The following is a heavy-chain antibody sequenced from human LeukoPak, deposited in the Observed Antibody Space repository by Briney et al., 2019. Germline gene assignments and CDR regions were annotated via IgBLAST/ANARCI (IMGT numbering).Heavy chain of an antibody. J-gene: IGHJ4*02. Sequence: KPSETLSLTCTVSGGSISSYYWGWIRQPPGKGLEWIGYIYYSGSTNYNPSLKSRVTMSVDTSKKQFSLRLSSVTAADTAVYYCARTPIYYFDNSGYYNWGQGTLVTVSS. V-gene: IGHV4-59*12. CDR1: GGSISSYY. CDR2: IYYSGST. CDR3: ARTPIYYFDNSGYYN. D-gene: IGHD3-22*01.